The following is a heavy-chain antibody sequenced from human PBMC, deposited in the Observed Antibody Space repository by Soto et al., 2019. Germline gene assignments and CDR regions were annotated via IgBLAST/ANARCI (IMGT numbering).Heavy chain of an antibody. Sequence: PSETLSLTCTVSGGSISSYYWSWIRQPPGKGLEWIGSIFYLGSSYYNPSLKSRVTMSVDTSKNQFSLRLRSVTAADTALYFCARHSLALRKNNWFDPWGQGIMVTAPQ. CDR1: GGSISSYY. D-gene: IGHD3-3*02. CDR2: IFYLGSS. CDR3: ARHSLALRKNNWFDP. V-gene: IGHV4-59*04. J-gene: IGHJ5*02.